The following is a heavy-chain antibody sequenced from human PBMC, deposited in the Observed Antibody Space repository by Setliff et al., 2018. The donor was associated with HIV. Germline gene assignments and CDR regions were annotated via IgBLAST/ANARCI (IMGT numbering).Heavy chain of an antibody. CDR2: INADNGDT. J-gene: IGHJ5*02. CDR3: ARDRDSLLVGYTQNNWFDP. D-gene: IGHD6-13*01. CDR1: GYTFTRYA. V-gene: IGHV1-3*01. Sequence: ASVKVSCKASGYTFTRYAIHWLRQAPGQSLEWMGWINADNGDTKYSQKFQGRLTITRDTYANTVYMELSSLGSEDTAVFYCARDRDSLLVGYTQNNWFDPWGQGTLVTVSS.